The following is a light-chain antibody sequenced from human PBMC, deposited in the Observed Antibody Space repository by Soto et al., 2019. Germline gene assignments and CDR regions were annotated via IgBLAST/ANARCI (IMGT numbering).Light chain of an antibody. V-gene: IGKV1-39*01. CDR1: QSVGSF. CDR3: QQSYSAQYS. J-gene: IGKJ2*01. Sequence: DILLTQSPSSRSAYVVDRVSLTSLAGQSVGSFLNWYQQKPGESPRLLIYAKYNLQTGVPSRFNGSGHGTYFSLTISSLHPEDFADYFRQQSYSAQYSFGQGTKWEFK. CDR2: AKY.